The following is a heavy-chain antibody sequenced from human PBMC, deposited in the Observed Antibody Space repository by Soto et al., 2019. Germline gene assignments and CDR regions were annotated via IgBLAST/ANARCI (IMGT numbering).Heavy chain of an antibody. CDR3: ARAVAVAGTQFDY. Sequence: TGGSLRLSCAASGFTFSTYAMSWVRQAPGKGLEWVSTINTSGGSTYYADSVKGRFTISRDNSKNTLYLQMNSLRTEDTAVYYCARAVAVAGTQFDYWGQGTLVTVSS. J-gene: IGHJ4*02. D-gene: IGHD6-19*01. CDR1: GFTFSTYA. CDR2: INTSGGST. V-gene: IGHV3-23*01.